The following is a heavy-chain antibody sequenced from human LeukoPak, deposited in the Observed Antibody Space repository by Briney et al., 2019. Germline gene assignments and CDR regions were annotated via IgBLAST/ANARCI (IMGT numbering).Heavy chain of an antibody. J-gene: IGHJ4*02. Sequence: ASVKVSCKASGYTFTSYDINWVRQAPGQGLEWMGWMNPNSGNTGYAQKFQGRVTMTRNTSISTAYMELSSLRSEDTAVYYCARGAIAAAGHRDYWGQGTLVTVSS. CDR1: GYTFTSYD. D-gene: IGHD6-13*01. CDR2: MNPNSGNT. CDR3: ARGAIAAAGHRDY. V-gene: IGHV1-8*01.